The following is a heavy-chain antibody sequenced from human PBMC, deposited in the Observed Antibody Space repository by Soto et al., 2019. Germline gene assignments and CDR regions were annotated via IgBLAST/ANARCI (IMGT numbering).Heavy chain of an antibody. V-gene: IGHV3-23*01. CDR3: AKEEGNYYDSSGYPNDY. Sequence: EVQLLESGGGLVQPGGSLRLSCAASGFTFSSYAMNWVRQAPGKGLEWVSAISGSGGSAYYADSVKGRFSISRDNSKNTLDLQMNSLRAEDTAVYYCAKEEGNYYDSSGYPNDYWGQGTLVTVSS. D-gene: IGHD3-22*01. CDR1: GFTFSSYA. J-gene: IGHJ4*02. CDR2: ISGSGGSA.